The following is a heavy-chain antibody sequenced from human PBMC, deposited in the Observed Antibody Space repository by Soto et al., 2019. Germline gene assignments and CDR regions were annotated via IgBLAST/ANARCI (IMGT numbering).Heavy chain of an antibody. V-gene: IGHV3-30*18. Sequence: GGSLRLSCAASGFTFSSYGMHWVRQAPGKGLEWVAVISYDGSNKYYADSVKGRFTISRDNSKNTLYLQMNSLRAEDTAVYYCAKVRYYYDSRPFDYWGQGTLVTVSS. CDR2: ISYDGSNK. D-gene: IGHD3-22*01. CDR1: GFTFSSYG. CDR3: AKVRYYYDSRPFDY. J-gene: IGHJ4*02.